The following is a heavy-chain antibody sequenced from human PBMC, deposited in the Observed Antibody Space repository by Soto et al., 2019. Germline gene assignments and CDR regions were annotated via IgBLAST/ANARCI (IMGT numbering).Heavy chain of an antibody. CDR1: GYTFTSYD. Sequence: QVQLVQSGAEVKKPGASVKVSCKASGYTFTSYDINWVRQATGQGLERMGWMNPNSGNTGYAQKFQGRVTMTRNTSISTAYMELSSLRSEDTAVYYCASAYYYGSGSYLDAFDIWGQVTMVTVSS. CDR2: MNPNSGNT. J-gene: IGHJ3*02. V-gene: IGHV1-8*01. CDR3: ASAYYYGSGSYLDAFDI. D-gene: IGHD3-10*01.